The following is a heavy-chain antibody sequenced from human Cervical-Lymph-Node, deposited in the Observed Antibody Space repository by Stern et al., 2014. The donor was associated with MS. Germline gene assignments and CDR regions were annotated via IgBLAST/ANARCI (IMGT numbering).Heavy chain of an antibody. CDR2: IRSKAYGGTT. V-gene: IGHV3-49*05. Sequence: EVQLVESGGGLVKPGRSLRLSCTASGFTFGDYAMSWFRQAPGKGLEWVGFIRSKAYGGTTEYAASVKGRFTISRDDSKSIAYLQMNSLKTEDTAVYYCTRGGISRYSGSLSFDYWGQGTLVTVSS. CDR3: TRGGISRYSGSLSFDY. J-gene: IGHJ4*02. D-gene: IGHD6-6*01. CDR1: GFTFGDYA.